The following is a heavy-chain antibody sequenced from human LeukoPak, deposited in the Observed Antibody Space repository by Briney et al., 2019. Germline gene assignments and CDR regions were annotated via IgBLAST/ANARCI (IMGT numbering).Heavy chain of an antibody. CDR3: AKDVELGYCDSSGYFSY. D-gene: IGHD3-22*01. J-gene: IGHJ4*02. Sequence: PGGSLRLSCAASGFTFSSYGMHWVRQAPGKGLEWVAVISYDGSNKYYADSVKGRFTISRDNSKNTLYLQMNSLRAEDTAVYYCAKDVELGYCDSSGYFSYWGQGTLVTVSS. CDR1: GFTFSSYG. CDR2: ISYDGSNK. V-gene: IGHV3-30*18.